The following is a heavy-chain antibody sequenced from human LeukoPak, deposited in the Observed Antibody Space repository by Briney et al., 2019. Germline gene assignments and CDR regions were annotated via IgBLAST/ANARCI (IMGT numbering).Heavy chain of an antibody. CDR2: IYHSGET. Sequence: SETLSLTCRVSGGSIISTSYYWGWIRQPPGKGLEWIASIYHSGETFYNPSLESRVAISEDTSNNEVFLDLYSVTAADTAMYYCAETNTQDWFDPWGRGTLVTVSS. V-gene: IGHV4-39*07. J-gene: IGHJ5*02. CDR1: GGSIISTSYY. CDR3: AETNTQDWFDP. D-gene: IGHD2-8*01.